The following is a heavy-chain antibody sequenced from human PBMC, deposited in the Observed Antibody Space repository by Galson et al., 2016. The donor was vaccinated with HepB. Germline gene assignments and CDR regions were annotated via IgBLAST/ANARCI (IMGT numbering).Heavy chain of an antibody. J-gene: IGHJ2*01. Sequence: SLRLSCAASGFTFRGSAMHWVRQDSGTGLEWVGRIRSKGNSYATEYAASVKGRFTISRDDSKNTAYLQMNSLKTEDTAVYSCVRSRDDFRDCYFDLWGRGTLVTVSS. CDR3: VRSRDDFRDCYFDL. CDR1: GFTFRGSA. CDR2: IRSKGNSYAT. D-gene: IGHD5-24*01. V-gene: IGHV3-73*01.